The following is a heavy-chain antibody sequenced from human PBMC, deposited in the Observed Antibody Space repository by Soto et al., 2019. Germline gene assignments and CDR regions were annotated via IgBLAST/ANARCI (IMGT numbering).Heavy chain of an antibody. D-gene: IGHD7-27*01. Sequence: GGSLRLSCAASGFSFSSFGMHWVRQAPGKGLEWVALISYDGSKIYYADSVKGRFTISRYDSKNTLYLQMNSLRDEDTAVYFCAKGNWGLDSWGQGTLVTVSS. CDR2: ISYDGSKI. V-gene: IGHV3-30*18. CDR3: AKGNWGLDS. CDR1: GFSFSSFG. J-gene: IGHJ5*01.